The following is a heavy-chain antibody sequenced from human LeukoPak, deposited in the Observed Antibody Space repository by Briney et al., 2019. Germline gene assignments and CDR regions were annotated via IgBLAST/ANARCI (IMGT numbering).Heavy chain of an antibody. J-gene: IGHJ1*01. CDR3: ARGPAMYYDFWSGYEDTEYFQH. Sequence: SVKVSCKASGGTFSSYAISWVRQAPGQGLEWMGGIIPIFGTANYAQKFQGRFTITTDESTSTAYMELSSLRSEDTAVYYCARGPAMYYDFWSGYEDTEYFQHWGQGTLVTVSS. D-gene: IGHD3-3*01. V-gene: IGHV1-69*05. CDR1: GGTFSSYA. CDR2: IIPIFGTA.